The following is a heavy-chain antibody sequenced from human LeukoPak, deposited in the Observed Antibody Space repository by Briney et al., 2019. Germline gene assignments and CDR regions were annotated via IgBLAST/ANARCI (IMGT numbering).Heavy chain of an antibody. CDR2: INPNSGGT. CDR1: GYTFTGYY. V-gene: IGHV1-2*02. Sequence: ASVKVSCKASGYTFTGYYMHWVRQAPGQGLEWMGWINPNSGGTNYAQKFQGRVTMTRDTSISTAYMELSRLRSDDTAVYYCARAAAAGTKYYYYYMDVWGKGTTVTVSS. CDR3: ARAAAAGTKYYYYYMDV. J-gene: IGHJ6*03. D-gene: IGHD6-13*01.